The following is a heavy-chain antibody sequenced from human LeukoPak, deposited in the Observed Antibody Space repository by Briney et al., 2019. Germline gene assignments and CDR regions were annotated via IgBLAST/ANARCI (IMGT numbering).Heavy chain of an antibody. CDR1: GFTFNSYA. Sequence: GGSLRLSCAASGFTFNSYAMHWVRQAPGKGLEWVAFIRYDGSNKYYADSVKGRFTISRDNSKNTLYLQMNSLRAEDTAVYYCATSRYGDYRALNYYMDVWGKGTTVTISS. J-gene: IGHJ6*03. V-gene: IGHV3-30*02. CDR3: ATSRYGDYRALNYYMDV. D-gene: IGHD4-17*01. CDR2: IRYDGSNK.